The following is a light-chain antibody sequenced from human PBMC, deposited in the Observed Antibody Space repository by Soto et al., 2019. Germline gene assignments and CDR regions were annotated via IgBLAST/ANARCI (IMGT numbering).Light chain of an antibody. CDR3: MQSLQLRT. Sequence: DIVLTQTPLSSAVTLGQPASFSCRSSRSLLHSDGNTYLSWLHQRPGQPPRLLIYQISKRLSGVPDRFSGSGAGTSFTLKISRVEAQDVGLYFCMQSLQLRTFGQGTKVEIK. V-gene: IGKV2-24*01. CDR1: RSLLHSDGNTY. CDR2: QIS. J-gene: IGKJ1*01.